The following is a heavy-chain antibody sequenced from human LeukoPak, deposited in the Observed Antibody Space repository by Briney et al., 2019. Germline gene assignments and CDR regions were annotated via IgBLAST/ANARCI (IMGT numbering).Heavy chain of an antibody. V-gene: IGHV1-18*01. CDR1: GYTFTSYG. Sequence: ASVKVSCKASGYTFTSYGISWVRRAPGQGLEWMGWISAYNGNTNYAQKFQGRVTMTRDTSITTAYMELTSLRSDDTAVYYCARDLFYSVSGTYYNVGRVFNYWGQGTLVTVSS. D-gene: IGHD3-10*01. CDR2: ISAYNGNT. CDR3: ARDLFYSVSGTYYNVGRVFNY. J-gene: IGHJ4*02.